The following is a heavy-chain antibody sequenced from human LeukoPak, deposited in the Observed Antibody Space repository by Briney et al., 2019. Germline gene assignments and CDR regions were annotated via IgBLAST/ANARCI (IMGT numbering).Heavy chain of an antibody. V-gene: IGHV3-7*03. CDR1: GFTFSSDW. CDR3: ARVPRDYYDSSGYYYFDY. J-gene: IGHJ4*02. Sequence: PGGSLRLSCAVSGFTFSSDWMIWVRQAPGKGLEWVANINPDGSEKNYVDSVRGRFTISRDNSKNTLYLQMNSLRAEDTAVYYCARVPRDYYDSSGYYYFDYWGQGTLVTVSS. D-gene: IGHD3-22*01. CDR2: INPDGSEK.